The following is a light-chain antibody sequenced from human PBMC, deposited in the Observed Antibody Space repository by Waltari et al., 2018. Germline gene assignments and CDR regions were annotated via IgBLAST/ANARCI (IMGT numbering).Light chain of an antibody. Sequence: EIVLTQSPGTVSLSPGDRATLSCRASQGVRIYLAWYQQTPGQAPRLLIYHASTRATGIPDRFSASGSGTDFSLTISRLEPEDFAMYYCQQYVESPATFGQGTKVEIK. CDR3: QQYVESPAT. CDR1: QGVRIY. V-gene: IGKV3-20*01. J-gene: IGKJ1*01. CDR2: HAS.